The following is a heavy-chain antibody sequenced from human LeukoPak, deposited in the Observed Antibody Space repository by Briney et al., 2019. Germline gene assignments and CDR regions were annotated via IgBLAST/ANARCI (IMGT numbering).Heavy chain of an antibody. D-gene: IGHD4-17*01. CDR3: AKDLYGDYPAGDCAFDI. Sequence: GGSLTLSCAASGFTFDDYAMHWLRQAPGKGLEWVSGISWNSGSIGYADSVKGRFTISRDNAKNSLYLQMNSLRAEDMALYYCAKDLYGDYPAGDCAFDIWGQGTMVTVSS. CDR2: ISWNSGSI. CDR1: GFTFDDYA. V-gene: IGHV3-9*03. J-gene: IGHJ3*02.